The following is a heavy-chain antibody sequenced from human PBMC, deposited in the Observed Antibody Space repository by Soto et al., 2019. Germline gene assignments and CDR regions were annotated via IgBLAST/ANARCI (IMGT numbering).Heavy chain of an antibody. CDR1: GFTFTGHY. CDR2: INAHSGDS. J-gene: IGHJ4*02. CDR3: AVATVVVAGSPLYDF. V-gene: IGHV1-2*02. D-gene: IGHD6-19*01. Sequence: ASVKVSCKASGFTFTGHYIHWVRQAPGQGREWMGWINAHSGDSIYAQKFQGRVTMTRDTSVSTAYMELRWLRYDDTAVYVCAVATVVVAGSPLYDFWGQGALVNVSS.